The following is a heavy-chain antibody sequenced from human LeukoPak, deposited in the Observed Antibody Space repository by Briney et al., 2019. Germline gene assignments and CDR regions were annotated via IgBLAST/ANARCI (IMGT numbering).Heavy chain of an antibody. CDR3: ASSGALLRGILMSG. V-gene: IGHV3-53*01. CDR1: GGTVSSNY. Sequence: PGGSLRLSCAASGGTVSSNYMNWIRQAPGKGLEWVSVIYSGGSTYYADSVKGRFTISRDNSKNMLYLQMNSLRAEDTAVYYCASSGALLRGILMSGWGQGTLVTVSS. J-gene: IGHJ4*02. CDR2: IYSGGST. D-gene: IGHD3-10*01.